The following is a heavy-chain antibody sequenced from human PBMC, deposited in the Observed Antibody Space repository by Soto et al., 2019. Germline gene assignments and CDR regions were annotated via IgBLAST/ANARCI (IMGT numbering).Heavy chain of an antibody. CDR2: ISNSSSTI. J-gene: IGHJ5*02. Sequence: SGFTFSSYSMSWVSQAPGQGLEWDSYISNSSSTIYYADSVKGRFTISRDSLKNTLFLQLNSLRAEDTGIYYCARDTFYHSRGFRLGGFDPWGQGTLVTVSS. CDR1: GFTFSSYS. D-gene: IGHD3-22*01. CDR3: ARDTFYHSRGFRLGGFDP. V-gene: IGHV3-48*01.